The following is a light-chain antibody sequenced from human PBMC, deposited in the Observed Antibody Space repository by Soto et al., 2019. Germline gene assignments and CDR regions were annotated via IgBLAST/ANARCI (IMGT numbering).Light chain of an antibody. CDR1: IPHIGAGSD. V-gene: IGLV1-40*01. CDR3: QSYDSSLRAWV. CDR2: GSY. J-gene: IGLJ1*01. Sequence: QSVLTQQPAVSGAPGGRVTISCTGSIPHIGAGSDVHWYQQVPGTAPKLLVYGSYNRPSGVPDRFSGSKSGTSASLAITGLQAEDEADFYCQSYDSSLRAWVFRTGTKVTV.